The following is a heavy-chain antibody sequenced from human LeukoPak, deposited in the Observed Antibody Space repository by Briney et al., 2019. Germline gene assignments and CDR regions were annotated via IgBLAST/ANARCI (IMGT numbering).Heavy chain of an antibody. J-gene: IGHJ4*02. D-gene: IGHD3-16*01. CDR3: ARANWGPDLAVFDY. V-gene: IGHV4-34*01. Sequence: SETLSLTCVVYGGSFSGYYWSWIRQPPGKGLEWIGEINHSGSTNYNPSLKSRVTISVDTSKNQFSLKLSSVTAADTAVYYCARANWGPDLAVFDYWGQGTLVTVSS. CDR1: GGSFSGYY. CDR2: INHSGST.